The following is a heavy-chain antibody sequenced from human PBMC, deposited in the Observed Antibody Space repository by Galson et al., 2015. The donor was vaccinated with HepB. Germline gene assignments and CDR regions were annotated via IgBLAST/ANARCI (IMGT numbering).Heavy chain of an antibody. CDR1: GGTFSSYT. D-gene: IGHD3-16*01. Sequence: SVKVSCKASGGTFSSYTISWVRQAPGQGLEWMGRIIPILGIANYAQKFQGRVTITADKSTSTAYMELSSLRSEDTAVYYCARDGGGDAFDIWGQGTMVTVSS. CDR3: ARDGGGDAFDI. J-gene: IGHJ3*02. CDR2: IIPILGIA. V-gene: IGHV1-69*04.